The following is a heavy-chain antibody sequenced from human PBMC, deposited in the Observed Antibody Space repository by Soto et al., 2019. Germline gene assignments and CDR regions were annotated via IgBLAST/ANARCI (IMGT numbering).Heavy chain of an antibody. CDR2: INPNSGDT. D-gene: IGHD1-7*01. V-gene: IGHV1-2*02. CDR1: GYTFTAHY. J-gene: IGHJ4*01. CDR3: ATPTPLLGETGTTGVDH. Sequence: ASVKVSCKAFGYTFTAHYIHWVRQAPGQGLEWMGWINPNSGDTIYAQRFQGRVTLTRDTSISTAYMELSRLRSDDTAVYYCATPTPLLGETGTTGVDHWG.